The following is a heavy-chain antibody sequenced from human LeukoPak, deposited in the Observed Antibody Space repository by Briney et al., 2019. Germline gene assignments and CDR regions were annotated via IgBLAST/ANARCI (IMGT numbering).Heavy chain of an antibody. J-gene: IGHJ4*02. Sequence: SETLSLTCAVYGGSFSGYYWSWIRQPPGKGLEWIGEINHSGSTNYNPSLKSRVTISVDTSKNQFSLKLSSVTAADPAVYYCARDYGSGSYGVDYWGQGTLVTVSS. CDR2: INHSGST. CDR3: ARDYGSGSYGVDY. V-gene: IGHV4-34*01. CDR1: GGSFSGYY. D-gene: IGHD3-10*01.